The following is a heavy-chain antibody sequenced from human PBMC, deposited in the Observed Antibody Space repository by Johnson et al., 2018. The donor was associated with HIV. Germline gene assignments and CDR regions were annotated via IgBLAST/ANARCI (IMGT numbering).Heavy chain of an antibody. D-gene: IGHD2-15*01. CDR2: ISSSGSTI. V-gene: IGHV3-11*01. CDR3: VRVGPTLYDAFDI. Sequence: VQLVESGGGVVQPGRSLRLSCIVSGFTFNDYYMTWIRQGPGKGLEWVSYISSSGSTIYYADSVKGRFTISRDNAKKYLFLQMNSLKTEDSAVYYCVRVGPTLYDAFDIWGQGTTVTVSS. J-gene: IGHJ3*02. CDR1: GFTFNDYY.